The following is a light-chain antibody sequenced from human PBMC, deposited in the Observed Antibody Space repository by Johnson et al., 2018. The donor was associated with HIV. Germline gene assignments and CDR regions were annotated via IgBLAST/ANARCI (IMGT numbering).Light chain of an antibody. Sequence: QSVLTQSPSVSAAAGQKVTISCSGSNSNIGNNYVSWYQHFPETAPKLLIYDNNKRPSGIPDRFSGSKSGTSATLAITGLQTADEADYYCGTWDSSLSAYVFGTGTKVTVL. CDR3: GTWDSSLSAYV. CDR2: DNN. CDR1: NSNIGNNY. J-gene: IGLJ1*01. V-gene: IGLV1-51*01.